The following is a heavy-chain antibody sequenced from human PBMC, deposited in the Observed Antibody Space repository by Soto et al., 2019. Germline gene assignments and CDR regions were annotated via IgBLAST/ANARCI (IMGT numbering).Heavy chain of an antibody. D-gene: IGHD7-27*01. Sequence: GASVKACCKAAAYTFTSNYINSVRQATGQDFEWMGWMNPNNGNTAYAQKLQGRVTMTRDTSKSTAFMELSSLTSEDTAVYYCARGPRNWGVDYWGQGTLVTVSS. V-gene: IGHV1-8*01. CDR1: AYTFTSNY. CDR3: ARGPRNWGVDY. CDR2: MNPNNGNT. J-gene: IGHJ4*02.